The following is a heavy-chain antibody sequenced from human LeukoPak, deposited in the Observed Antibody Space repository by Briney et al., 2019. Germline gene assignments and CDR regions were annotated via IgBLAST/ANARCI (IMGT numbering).Heavy chain of an antibody. CDR1: GHSFTNYW. V-gene: IGHV5-51*01. Sequence: GESLKISCKGSGHSFTNYWIAWVRQMPGKGLEWMGIIYPGDSDTRYSPSFQGQVTISVDKSISTAYLQWSSLKASDTAMCYCARLGYYGSGSYLPLYYWGQGTLITVSS. J-gene: IGHJ4*02. CDR3: ARLGYYGSGSYLPLYY. D-gene: IGHD3-10*01. CDR2: IYPGDSDT.